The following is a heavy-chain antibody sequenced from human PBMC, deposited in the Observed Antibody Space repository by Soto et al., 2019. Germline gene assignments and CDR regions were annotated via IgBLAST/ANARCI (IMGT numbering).Heavy chain of an antibody. V-gene: IGHV1-69*06. J-gene: IGHJ6*02. CDR2: IIPIFGTA. Sequence: VASVKVSCKASGGAFSSYAISWVRQAPGQGLEWMGGIIPIFGTANYAQKFQGRVTITADKSTSTAYMELSSLRSEDTAVYYCASQSGYVDYYYGMDVWGQGTTVTVSS. D-gene: IGHD5-12*01. CDR3: ASQSGYVDYYYGMDV. CDR1: GGAFSSYA.